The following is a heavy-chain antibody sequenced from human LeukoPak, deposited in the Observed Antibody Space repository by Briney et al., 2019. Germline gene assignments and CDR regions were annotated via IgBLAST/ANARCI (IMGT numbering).Heavy chain of an antibody. J-gene: IGHJ4*02. CDR2: INPSGGST. Sequence: GASVKVSCKASGYTFTSYYMHWVRLAPGQGLEWMGIINPSGGSTSYAQKFQGRVTMTRDMSTSTVYMELTSLRSEDTAVYYCTRDHYYDSSGYDYWGQGTLVTVSS. V-gene: IGHV1-46*01. D-gene: IGHD3-22*01. CDR3: TRDHYYDSSGYDY. CDR1: GYTFTSYY.